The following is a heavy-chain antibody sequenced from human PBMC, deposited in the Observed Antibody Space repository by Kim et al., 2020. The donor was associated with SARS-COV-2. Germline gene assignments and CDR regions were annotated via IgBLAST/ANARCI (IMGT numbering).Heavy chain of an antibody. Sequence: GGSLRLSCAASGFTFSSYAMSWVRQAPGKGLEWVSAISGSGGSTYYADSVKGRFTISRDNSKNTLYLQMNSLRAEDTAVYYCATGLPGGCSSTSCYAGYWGQGTLVTVSS. V-gene: IGHV3-23*01. D-gene: IGHD2-2*01. CDR2: ISGSGGST. CDR3: ATGLPGGCSSTSCYAGY. J-gene: IGHJ4*02. CDR1: GFTFSSYA.